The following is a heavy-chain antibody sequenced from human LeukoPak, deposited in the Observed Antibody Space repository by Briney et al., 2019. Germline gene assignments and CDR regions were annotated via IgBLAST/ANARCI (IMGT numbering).Heavy chain of an antibody. V-gene: IGHV3-21*01. J-gene: IGHJ3*02. CDR2: ISSSSSYI. CDR1: GFTFSGYS. Sequence: GGSLRLSCADSGFTFSGYSMNWVRQAPGKGLEWVSSISSSSSYIYYADSVKGRFTISRDNAKNSLYLQMNSLRAEDTAVYYCARDSPRSAFDIWGQGTMVTVSS. CDR3: ARDSPRSAFDI.